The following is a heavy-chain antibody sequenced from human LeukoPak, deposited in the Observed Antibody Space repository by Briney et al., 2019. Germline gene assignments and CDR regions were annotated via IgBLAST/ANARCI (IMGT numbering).Heavy chain of an antibody. J-gene: IGHJ6*02. CDR3: ASLGYCSSTSCYPRYYGMDV. CDR1: GFTFSDYA. V-gene: IGHV3-23*01. D-gene: IGHD2-2*01. Sequence: GGSLRLSCAASGFTFSDYAMSWVRQAPGKGLEWVSTISGSGDSTYYAVSVKGRFTISRDNAKNSLYLQMNSLRAEDTAVYYCASLGYCSSTSCYPRYYGMDVWGQGTTVTVSS. CDR2: ISGSGDST.